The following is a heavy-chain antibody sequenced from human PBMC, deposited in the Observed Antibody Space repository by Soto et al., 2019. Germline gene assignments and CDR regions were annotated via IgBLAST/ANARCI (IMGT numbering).Heavy chain of an antibody. V-gene: IGHV4-30-4*01. CDR3: ARDPNYYDSSGYYDDAFDI. CDR2: IYYSGST. Sequence: SETLSLTCTVSGGSISSGDYYWSWIRLPPGKGLEWIVYIYYSGSTYYNPSLKSRVTISVDTSKNQFSLKLSSVTAADTAVYYCARDPNYYDSSGYYDDAFDIWGQGTMVTVSS. D-gene: IGHD3-22*01. CDR1: GGSISSGDYY. J-gene: IGHJ3*02.